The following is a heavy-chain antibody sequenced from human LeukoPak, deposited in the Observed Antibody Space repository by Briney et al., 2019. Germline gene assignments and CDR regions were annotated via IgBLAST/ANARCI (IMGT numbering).Heavy chain of an antibody. J-gene: IGHJ4*02. D-gene: IGHD2-2*01. V-gene: IGHV3-23*01. CDR1: GFTFRNYA. Sequence: PGGSLRLSCAASGFTFRNYAMSWVRQAPGKGLEWVSVISGGGGGAYYADSLKGRFTISRDNAKNTLYLQMNSLRDEDTAVYYCARDTQRAYCSSTSCYGHFDYWGQGTLVTASS. CDR2: ISGGGGGA. CDR3: ARDTQRAYCSSTSCYGHFDY.